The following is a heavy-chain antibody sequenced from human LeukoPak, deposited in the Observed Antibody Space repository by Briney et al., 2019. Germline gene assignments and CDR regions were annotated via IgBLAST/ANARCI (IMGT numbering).Heavy chain of an antibody. CDR2: ISSSSGTI. J-gene: IGHJ6*02. V-gene: IGHV3-48*01. CDR1: GFTFSTHD. D-gene: IGHD3-10*01. Sequence: PGGSLRLSCADSGFTFSTHDMNWVRQAPGKGLEWVSYISSSSGTIYYADSVKGRFTISRDNAKNSMYLQMNSLRAEDRAVYYCATMFREVITWGQGTTVTVSS. CDR3: ATMFREVIT.